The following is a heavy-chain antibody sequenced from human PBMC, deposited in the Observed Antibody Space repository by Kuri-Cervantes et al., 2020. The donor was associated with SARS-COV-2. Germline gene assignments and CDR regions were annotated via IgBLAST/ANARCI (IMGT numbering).Heavy chain of an antibody. CDR1: GFTFSSYS. D-gene: IGHD3-16*01. CDR2: ISSSSSYI. V-gene: IGHV3-21*01. J-gene: IGHJ6*03. CDR3: ARVGDRYYYYYMDV. Sequence: ETLSLTCAASGFTFSSYSMNWVRQAPGKGLEWVSSISSSSSYIYYADSVKGRFTISRDNAKNSLYLQMNSLRAEDTAVYYCARVGDRYYYYYMDVWGKGTTVTVSS.